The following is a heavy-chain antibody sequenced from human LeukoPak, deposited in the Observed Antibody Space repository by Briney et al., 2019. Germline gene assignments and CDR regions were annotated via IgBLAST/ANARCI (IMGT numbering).Heavy chain of an antibody. V-gene: IGHV3-33*01. Sequence: GGSLRLSCAASGFTFSSYGMHWVRQAPGKGLEWVAVIWYDGSNKYYADSVKGRFTISRDNSKNTLYLQMNSLRAEDTAVYYCASRSSPPVEAFDIWGQGTMVTVSS. CDR2: IWYDGSNK. D-gene: IGHD6-13*01. CDR3: ASRSSPPVEAFDI. J-gene: IGHJ3*02. CDR1: GFTFSSYG.